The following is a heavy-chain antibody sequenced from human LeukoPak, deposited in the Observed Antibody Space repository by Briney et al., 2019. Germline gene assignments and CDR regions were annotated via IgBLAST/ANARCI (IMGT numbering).Heavy chain of an antibody. Sequence: GPLKISCQGSGSRFTSYWIGWVRKMPGKGLEGMGIIYTGDSDTSYSPSFQGQFTFSADKSSSTSFLKWISLEPWAPALLSFGAWGFDYWGQGTLVTVSS. J-gene: IGHJ4*02. CDR3: GAWGFDY. V-gene: IGHV5-51*01. CDR2: IYTGDSDT. CDR1: GSRFTSYW. D-gene: IGHD3-16*01.